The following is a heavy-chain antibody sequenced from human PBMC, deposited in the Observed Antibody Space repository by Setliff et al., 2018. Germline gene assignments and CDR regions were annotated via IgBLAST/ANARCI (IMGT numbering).Heavy chain of an antibody. CDR2: MNIDIGKT. D-gene: IGHD2-21*01. CDR1: GYSFTLYA. J-gene: IGHJ4*02. CDR3: ARGYCDGIGCPAPLYYFDS. V-gene: IGHV1-3*03. Sequence: ASVKVSCKASGYSFTLYAMHWMRQAPGQRLEWMGWMNIDIGKTEYSQEFQDRVTFTRDTFAETAYMELRSLTSDDMAVYYCARGYCDGIGCPAPLYYFDSWGQGTLVTVSS.